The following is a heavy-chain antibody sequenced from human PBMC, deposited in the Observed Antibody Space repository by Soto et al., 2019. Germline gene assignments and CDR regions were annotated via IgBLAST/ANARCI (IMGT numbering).Heavy chain of an antibody. CDR1: GFTFSSYG. D-gene: IGHD2-8*01. J-gene: IGHJ6*02. CDR2: ISYDGSNK. V-gene: IGHV3-30*18. CDR3: ANSEMVYAIRSPYGMDV. Sequence: GGSLRLSCAASGFTFSSYGMHWVRQAPGKGLEWVAVISYDGSNKYYADSVKGRFTISRDNSKNTLYLQMSSLRAEDTAVYYCANSEMVYAIRSPYGMDVWGQGTTVTVSS.